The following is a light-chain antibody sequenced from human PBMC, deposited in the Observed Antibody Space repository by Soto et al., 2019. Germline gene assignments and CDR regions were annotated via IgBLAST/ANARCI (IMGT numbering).Light chain of an antibody. V-gene: IGKV1-13*02. CDR1: QGITTA. CDR3: QQFNSYPIT. Sequence: AIQLTQSPSSLSASVGDTVTITCRASQGITTALAWYQQKPGKAPHLMISVASSLETVVPSRFSGSGSGTDFTLTITSLQPEDFATYYCQQFNSYPITFGQGTRLEIK. J-gene: IGKJ5*01. CDR2: VAS.